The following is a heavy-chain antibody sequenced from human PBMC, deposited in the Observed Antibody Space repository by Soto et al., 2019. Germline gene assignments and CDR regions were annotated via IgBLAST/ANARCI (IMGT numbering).Heavy chain of an antibody. J-gene: IGHJ4*02. CDR3: ARGRNAKYYDI. CDR2: ISEDGSSQ. D-gene: IGHD3-9*01. V-gene: IGHV3-30-3*01. CDR1: GFTFANYP. Sequence: QVQLLQSGGGAVQPGTSLTLSCAATGFTFANYPMHWVRQGPDKGLEWLALISEDGSSQYFADSVKGRFTVTRDNSKNTLYLRLNGLRREDAAVYPCARGRNAKYYDIWGQGSLVSV.